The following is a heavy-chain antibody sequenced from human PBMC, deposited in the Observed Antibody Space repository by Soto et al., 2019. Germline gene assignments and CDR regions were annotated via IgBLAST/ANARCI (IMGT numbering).Heavy chain of an antibody. CDR1: GGTFSSYA. D-gene: IGHD6-6*01. CDR2: IIPIFGTA. V-gene: IGHV1-69*13. CDR3: ARDVGNSSSSYYYYGMDV. Sequence: SVKVSCKASGGTFSSYAISWVRQALGQGLEWMGGIIPIFGTANYAQKFQGRVTITADESTSTAYMELSSLRSEDTAVYYCARDVGNSSSSYYYYGMDVWGQGTTVTVSS. J-gene: IGHJ6*02.